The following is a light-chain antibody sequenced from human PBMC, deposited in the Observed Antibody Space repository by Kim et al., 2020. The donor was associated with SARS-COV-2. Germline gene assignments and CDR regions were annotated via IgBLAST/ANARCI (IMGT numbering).Light chain of an antibody. CDR1: KLGDKH. CDR3: QAWDSSTRV. Sequence: SYELTQPPSVSVSPGQTASITCSGDKLGDKHACWYQQRPGQSPVLVIYQDSKRPSGIPERFSGSNSGNTATLTISGTQAMDEADYYCQAWDSSTRVFGGG. CDR2: QDS. V-gene: IGLV3-1*01. J-gene: IGLJ3*02.